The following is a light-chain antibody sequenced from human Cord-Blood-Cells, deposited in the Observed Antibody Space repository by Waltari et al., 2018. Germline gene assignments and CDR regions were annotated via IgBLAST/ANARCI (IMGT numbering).Light chain of an antibody. J-gene: IGLJ1*01. Sequence: QSALTQPPSASGSPGQPVTISCTGTSSDVGGYNYVSWYHKHPGKAPKLMIYEVSKRPSGVPDRFSGSKSGNTASLTVSGLQAEDEADYYCSSYAGSNNYVFGTGTKVTVL. CDR1: SSDVGGYNY. CDR2: EVS. CDR3: SSYAGSNNYV. V-gene: IGLV2-8*01.